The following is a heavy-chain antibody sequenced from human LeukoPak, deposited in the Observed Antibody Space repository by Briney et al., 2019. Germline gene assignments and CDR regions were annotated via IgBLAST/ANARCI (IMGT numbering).Heavy chain of an antibody. Sequence: PGRSLRLSCAASGFTFSSYGMHWVRQAPGKGLEWVSAISGSGGSTYYADSVKGRFTISRDNSKNTLYLQMNSLRAEDTAVYYCARSTFYRAFDIWGQGTMVTVSS. D-gene: IGHD2/OR15-2a*01. CDR3: ARSTFYRAFDI. V-gene: IGHV3-23*01. CDR1: GFTFSSYG. CDR2: ISGSGGST. J-gene: IGHJ3*02.